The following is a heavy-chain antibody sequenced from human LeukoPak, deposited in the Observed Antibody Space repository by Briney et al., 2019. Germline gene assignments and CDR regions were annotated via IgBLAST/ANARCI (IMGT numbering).Heavy chain of an antibody. J-gene: IGHJ6*02. CDR1: GYTFTSYY. CDR2: INPSGGST. Sequence: ASVKVSCKASGYTFTSYYMHWVRQAPGQGLEWMGIINPSGGSTSYAQKFQGRVTMTRDTSTSTVYMELSSLRSEDTAVYYCAKRSRGYCTNGVCSPYYYGMDVWGQGTTVTVSS. D-gene: IGHD2-8*01. V-gene: IGHV1-46*01. CDR3: AKRSRGYCTNGVCSPYYYGMDV.